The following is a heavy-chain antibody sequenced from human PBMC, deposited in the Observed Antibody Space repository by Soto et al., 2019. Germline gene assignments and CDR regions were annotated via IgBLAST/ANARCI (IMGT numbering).Heavy chain of an antibody. V-gene: IGHV4-61*01. CDR3: ARFRRSGSYYDRSVYYPPRHFDY. CDR2: IYYSGST. D-gene: IGHD3-22*01. Sequence: QVQLQESGPGLVKPSETLSLTCTVSGGSVSSGSYYWSWIRQPPGKGLEWIGYIYYSGSTNYNPSLKSRVTIPVDPSKTPSPLKLMSVSASDTAVYYWARFRRSGSYYDRSVYYPPRHFDYWGQGTLVTVSS. CDR1: GGSVSSGSYY. J-gene: IGHJ4*02.